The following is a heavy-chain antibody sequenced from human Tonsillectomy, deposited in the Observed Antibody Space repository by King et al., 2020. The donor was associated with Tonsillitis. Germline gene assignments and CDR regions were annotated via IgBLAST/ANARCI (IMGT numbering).Heavy chain of an antibody. J-gene: IGHJ4*02. CDR3: TRDIFDS. V-gene: IGHV3-49*04. CDR1: GFTFGDYA. CDR2: IRSKAYGGTT. Sequence: VQLVESGGGLVQPGRSLRLSCTASGFTFGDYAMSWVRQAPGKGLEWVGFIRSKAYGGTTEYAASVKGRVTISSDDSKNIAYLQMNSLKTEDTALYYCTRDIFDSWGQGTLVTVSS.